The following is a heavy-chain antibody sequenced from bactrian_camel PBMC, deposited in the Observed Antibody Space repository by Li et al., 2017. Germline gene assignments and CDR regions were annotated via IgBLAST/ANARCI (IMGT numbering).Heavy chain of an antibody. J-gene: IGHJ4*01. CDR1: RVTSSTRS. CDR2: IEGDGTT. D-gene: IGHD2*01. Sequence: HVQLVESGGGSVQPGGSLRLSCVPARVTSSTRSMAWFRQGSGEGVVGREGVAAIEGDGTTTYADSVKGSFTVSRDNANNTVNLMMNSLKPEDTAMYYCVANFGPYCSGPYLARRANFEGQGTQVTVS. V-gene: IGHV3S9*01.